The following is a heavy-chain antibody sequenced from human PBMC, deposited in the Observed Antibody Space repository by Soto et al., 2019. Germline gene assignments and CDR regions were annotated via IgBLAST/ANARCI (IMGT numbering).Heavy chain of an antibody. CDR3: ARGRYCSSTSCYKYYYYYMDV. J-gene: IGHJ6*03. CDR1: GGSFSGYY. CDR2: IIHSGST. Sequence: SETLSLTCAVYGGSFSGYYWSWIRQPPGKGLECIGEIIHSGSTNYNPFLKSRVTISVDTSKNQFSLKLSSVTAADTAVYYCARGRYCSSTSCYKYYYYYMDVWGKGTTVTVSS. D-gene: IGHD2-2*02. V-gene: IGHV4-34*01.